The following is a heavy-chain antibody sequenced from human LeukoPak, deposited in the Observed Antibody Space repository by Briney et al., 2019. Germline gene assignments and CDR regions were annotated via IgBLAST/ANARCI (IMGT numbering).Heavy chain of an antibody. CDR3: AKPPSGWNDHTNAFDM. CDR2: IRYDGSNK. V-gene: IGHV3-30*02. J-gene: IGHJ3*02. D-gene: IGHD1-1*01. Sequence: GGSLRLSCAASGFTFSTYGMHWVRQAPGKGLEWVAFIRYDGSNKYYADSVKGRFTISRDNSKNTLYLQMNSLRAEDTAVYYCAKPPSGWNDHTNAFDMWGQGTMVTVSS. CDR1: GFTFSTYG.